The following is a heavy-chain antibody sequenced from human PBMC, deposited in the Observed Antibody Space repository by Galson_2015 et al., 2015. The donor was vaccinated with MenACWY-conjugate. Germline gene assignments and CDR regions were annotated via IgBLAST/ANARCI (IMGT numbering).Heavy chain of an antibody. D-gene: IGHD2-15*01. CDR3: AKERGEGDQSRSGGIGYFYYGMDV. CDR2: ISNDGSNK. J-gene: IGHJ6*02. CDR1: GFTFSSCG. Sequence: SLRLSCAASGFTFSSCGIHWVRQAPGKGLEWVAVISNDGSNKYYEDSVKGRFTMSRDNFKNTVDLQMNSLRTEDTAIYYCAKERGEGDQSRSGGIGYFYYGMDVWGQGTTVTVSS. V-gene: IGHV3-30*18.